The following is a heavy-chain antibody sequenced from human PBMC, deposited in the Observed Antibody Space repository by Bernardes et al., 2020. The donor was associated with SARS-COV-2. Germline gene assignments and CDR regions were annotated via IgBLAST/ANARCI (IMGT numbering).Heavy chain of an antibody. CDR3: AREGVETGLDY. J-gene: IGHJ4*02. CDR1: EFTVSSKY. Sequence: GGSLRLSCAASEFTVSSKYMNWVRQAPGKGLEWVSVIYSSGSTYYADSVKGRFTISRDNSKNTLYLQMNSLRAEDTAVYFCAREGVETGLDYWGQGTLVTVSS. D-gene: IGHD5-18*01. CDR2: IYSSGST. V-gene: IGHV3-53*01.